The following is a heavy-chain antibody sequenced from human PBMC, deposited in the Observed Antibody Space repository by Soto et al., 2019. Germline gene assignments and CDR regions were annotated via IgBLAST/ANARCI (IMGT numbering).Heavy chain of an antibody. J-gene: IGHJ4*02. V-gene: IGHV4-34*01. D-gene: IGHD3-3*01. CDR3: ARGIAYNFWSGKYYVDN. CDR1: GGSFTGYY. Sequence: QVQLQQWGAGQLKPSETLSLTCAVSGGSFTGYYWSWIRQPPGKGLEWIGDISQSGSPNYNPSLKSLVTTSMYTSKIQFSLKLSSVSAADTAFYYCARGIAYNFWSGKYYVDNWGQGTLVTVSS. CDR2: ISQSGSP.